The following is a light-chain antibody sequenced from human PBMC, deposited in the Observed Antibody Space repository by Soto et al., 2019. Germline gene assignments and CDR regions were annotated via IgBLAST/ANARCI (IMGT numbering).Light chain of an antibody. CDR1: QSISSW. CDR2: DAS. J-gene: IGKJ1*01. V-gene: IGKV1-5*01. Sequence: DLQMTQSPSTLSASVGDRVTITCRASQSISSWLAWYQQKPGNAPKLLIYDASSLESGVPSRFSGSGSGTEFTLTISSLQPDDFATYYCQQYNSYSFGQGTKVEIK. CDR3: QQYNSYS.